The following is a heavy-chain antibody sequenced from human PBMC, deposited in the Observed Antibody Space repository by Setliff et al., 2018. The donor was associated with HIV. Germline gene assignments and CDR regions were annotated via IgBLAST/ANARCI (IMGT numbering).Heavy chain of an antibody. CDR3: VRDITTCWDV. J-gene: IGHJ6*02. D-gene: IGHD1-20*01. CDR1: GFSFSNYW. V-gene: IGHV3-74*01. CDR2: INSDGSST. Sequence: GESLKISCAASGFSFSNYWMHWVRQAPGKGLVWVSRINSDGSSTSYAGSGKGRFTISRDNPKNMLYLQMNSLRGEDTAVYYCVRDITTCWDVWGQGTTVSVSS.